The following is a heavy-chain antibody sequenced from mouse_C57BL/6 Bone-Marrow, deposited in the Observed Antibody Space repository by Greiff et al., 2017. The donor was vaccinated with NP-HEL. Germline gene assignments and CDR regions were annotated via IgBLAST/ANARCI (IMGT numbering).Heavy chain of an antibody. V-gene: IGHV1-39*01. CDR3: ARGDYYGTRREDYYDY. CDR1: GYSFTDYN. CDR2: INSNYGTT. D-gene: IGHD1-1*01. Sequence: VQLQQSGPVLVKPGASVKISCKASGYSFTDYNMNWVKQSNGKSLVWIGVINSNYGTTSFNQKFKGKATLTVDQFSSTAYMQLNSLTSEDSAVYYCARGDYYGTRREDYYDYRGKGATLTISS. J-gene: IGHJ2*01.